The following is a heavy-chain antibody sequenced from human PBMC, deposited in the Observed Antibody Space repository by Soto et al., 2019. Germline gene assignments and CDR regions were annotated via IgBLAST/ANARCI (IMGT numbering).Heavy chain of an antibody. Sequence: GESLKISCKGSGYSFTSYWIGWVRQVPGKGLEWMGIIYPGDSDTRYSPSFQGQVTISADKSISTAYLQWSSLKASDTAMYYCARSNYYDFWSGYYGGFDYWGQGTLVTVSS. CDR2: IYPGDSDT. D-gene: IGHD3-3*01. CDR1: GYSFTSYW. J-gene: IGHJ4*02. V-gene: IGHV5-51*01. CDR3: ARSNYYDFWSGYYGGFDY.